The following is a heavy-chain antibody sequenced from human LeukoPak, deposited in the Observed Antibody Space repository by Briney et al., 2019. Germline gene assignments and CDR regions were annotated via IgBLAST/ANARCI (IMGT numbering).Heavy chain of an antibody. D-gene: IGHD6-6*01. V-gene: IGHV3-7*01. CDR2: IKQDGSEK. J-gene: IGHJ3*02. CDR3: ARVAESILYAFDI. CDR1: GFTFSSYW. Sequence: GGSLRLSCAASGFTFSSYWMSWVRQAPGKGLECVANIKQDGSEKYYVDSVKGRFTISRDNAKNSLYLQMNSLRAEDTAVYYCARVAESILYAFDIWGQGTMVTVSS.